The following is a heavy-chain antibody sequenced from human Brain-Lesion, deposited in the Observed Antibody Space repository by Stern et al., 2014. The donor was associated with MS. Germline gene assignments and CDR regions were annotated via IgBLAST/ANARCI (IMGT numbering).Heavy chain of an antibody. V-gene: IGHV1-2*02. CDR2: INPHLGGT. D-gene: IGHD3-3*01. Sequence: VQLVESGAEVKKPGASVKVSCKTSGYIFTGYYIHWVRQAPGQGLEWMAWINPHLGGTQYAQKFQGRVTMCRDKLTSTAYLELSSLTSDDTAVYYCARDQRGITIFGVVTDYYYLGMDVWGQGTTVTVSS. J-gene: IGHJ6*02. CDR1: GYIFTGYY. CDR3: ARDQRGITIFGVVTDYYYLGMDV.